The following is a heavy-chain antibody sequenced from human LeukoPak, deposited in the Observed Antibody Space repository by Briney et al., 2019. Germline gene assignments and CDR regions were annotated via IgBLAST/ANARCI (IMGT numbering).Heavy chain of an antibody. CDR1: GFTFSRHW. J-gene: IGHJ5*02. CDR2: IREDGSET. Sequence: PGGSLRLSCAGSGFTFSRHWMYWVRQAPGKGLEWVANIREDGSETFYMDSVWGRFTISRDNAKNTLYLQMNSLRAEDTAVYYCTRIIVEVPGVSDYCDPWGQGTLVTVSS. D-gene: IGHD2-2*01. CDR3: TRIIVEVPGVSDYCDP. V-gene: IGHV3-7*05.